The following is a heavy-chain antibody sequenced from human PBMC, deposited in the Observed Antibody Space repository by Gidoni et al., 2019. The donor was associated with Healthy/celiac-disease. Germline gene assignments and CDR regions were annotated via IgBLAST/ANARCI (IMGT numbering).Heavy chain of an antibody. Sequence: QVQLVESGGGGVQPGRSLRLSCAASGFTFSSYGMHWVRQAPGKGLEWVAVISYEGSNKYYADSVKGRFTISRDNSKNTLSLQMNSLIAEDTAVYYCAKVHLDTAIYWGQGTLVTVSS. D-gene: IGHD5-18*01. CDR3: AKVHLDTAIY. CDR1: GFTFSSYG. J-gene: IGHJ4*02. CDR2: ISYEGSNK. V-gene: IGHV3-30*18.